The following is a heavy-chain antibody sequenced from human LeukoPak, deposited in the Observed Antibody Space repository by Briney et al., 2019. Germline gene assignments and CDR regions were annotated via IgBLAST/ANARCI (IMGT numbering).Heavy chain of an antibody. Sequence: GGSLRLSCAASGFTFSSYAMSWVRQAPGKGLEWVPAISGSGGSTYYADSVKGRFTISRDNSKNTLYLQMNSLRAEDTAVYYCAKGQYYDFWSGSGMDVWGQGTTVTVSS. V-gene: IGHV3-23*01. D-gene: IGHD3-3*01. CDR1: GFTFSSYA. CDR3: AKGQYYDFWSGSGMDV. CDR2: ISGSGGST. J-gene: IGHJ6*02.